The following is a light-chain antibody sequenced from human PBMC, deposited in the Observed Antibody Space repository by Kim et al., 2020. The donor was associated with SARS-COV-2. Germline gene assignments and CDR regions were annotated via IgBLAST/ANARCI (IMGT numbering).Light chain of an antibody. CDR3: MQALQTPYT. V-gene: IGKV2-28*01. J-gene: IGKJ2*01. CDR2: LGS. Sequence: PASISCRSSQSRLHSNGYNYLDWYLQKPGQSPQLLIYLGSNRASGVTDRFSGSGSGTDFTLKISRVEAEDVGVYYCMQALQTPYTFGQGTKLEI. CDR1: QSRLHSNGYNY.